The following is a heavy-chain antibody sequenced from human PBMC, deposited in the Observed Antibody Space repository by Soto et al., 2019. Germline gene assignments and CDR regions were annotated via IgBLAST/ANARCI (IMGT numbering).Heavy chain of an antibody. CDR1: GFSFSTHY. V-gene: IGHV3-23*01. D-gene: IGHD5-18*01. CDR2: INRDSTVI. CDR3: AKDLYSSGYFDY. Sequence: GGSLRLSCAASGFSFSTHYMNWVRQSPGKGLEWVSSINRDSTVIYYADSVKGRFTISRDNSKNTLYLQMNSLRAEDTAVYYCAKDLYSSGYFDYWGQGTLVTSPQ. J-gene: IGHJ4*02.